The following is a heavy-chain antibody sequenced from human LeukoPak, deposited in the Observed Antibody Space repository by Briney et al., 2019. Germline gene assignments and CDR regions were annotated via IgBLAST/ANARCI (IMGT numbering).Heavy chain of an antibody. CDR3: AKKIGAPYDSSESYFLFDY. D-gene: IGHD3-22*01. J-gene: IGHJ4*02. CDR1: GFTFSSYA. CDR2: ISGSGDST. V-gene: IGHV3-23*01. Sequence: GGSLRLSCAASGFTFSSYAMSWVRQAPGKGLEWVSAISGSGDSTFYADSVKGRFTISRDNSKNTLYLQMNSLRAEDTAVYYCAKKIGAPYDSSESYFLFDYWGQGTLVTVSS.